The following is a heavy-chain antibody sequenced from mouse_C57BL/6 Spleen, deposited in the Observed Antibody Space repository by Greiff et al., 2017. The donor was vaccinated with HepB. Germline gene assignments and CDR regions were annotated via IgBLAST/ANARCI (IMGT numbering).Heavy chain of an antibody. CDR1: GYVFSSSW. Sequence: VKLMESGPELVKPEASVKISCKASGYVFSSSWMNWVKQRPGKGLEWIGRIYPGDGDTNYNGKFKGKATLTADKSSSTAYMQLSSLTSEDSAVYFCARVYYSNFYAMDYWGQGTSVTVSS. D-gene: IGHD2-5*01. CDR2: IYPGDGDT. J-gene: IGHJ4*01. V-gene: IGHV1-82*01. CDR3: ARVYYSNFYAMDY.